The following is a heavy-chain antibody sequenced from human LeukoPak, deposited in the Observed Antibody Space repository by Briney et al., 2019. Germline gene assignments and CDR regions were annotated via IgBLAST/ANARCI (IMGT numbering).Heavy chain of an antibody. D-gene: IGHD1/OR15-1a*01. CDR1: RLSFRDYT. J-gene: IGHJ4*02. CDR2: ISSSSSYI. V-gene: IGHV3-21*01. Sequence: GGSLRLSCAVARLSFRDYTMNWVSQAPGKGLEWVASISSSSSYIYFANSVRGRFSISRDNAKNSLYLQMNSLRAEDTAVYYCAKDSPSRTATTEVPVDYWGQGTLVTVSS. CDR3: AKDSPSRTATTEVPVDY.